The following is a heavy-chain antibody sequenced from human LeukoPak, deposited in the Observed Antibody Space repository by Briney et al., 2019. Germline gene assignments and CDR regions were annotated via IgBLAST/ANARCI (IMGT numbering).Heavy chain of an antibody. CDR3: ARDFQQLVDY. J-gene: IGHJ4*02. V-gene: IGHV3-21*01. CDR1: GFTFSSYS. CDR2: ISSSSSYI. Sequence: GGSLRLSCAASGFTFSSYSMNWVRQAPGKGLEWVSSISSSSSYIYYADSVKGRFIISRDNAKNSLYLQMNSLRAEDTAVYYCARDFQQLVDYWGQGTLVTVSS. D-gene: IGHD6-6*01.